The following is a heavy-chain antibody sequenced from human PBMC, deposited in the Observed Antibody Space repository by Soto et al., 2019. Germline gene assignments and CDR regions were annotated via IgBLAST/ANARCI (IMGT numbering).Heavy chain of an antibody. D-gene: IGHD1-26*01. CDR3: AKDIVSYCGTGVRCYEHLHA. CDR1: GFTFGEYA. CDR2: ISWNGGVK. Sequence: QRLSCATSGFTFGEYAMHWVRLVPGKGLEWVSGISWNGGVKDYVDSVRGRFSISRDNARDSLFLQMNSLRPEDAAIYFCAKDIVSYCGTGVRCYEHLHAWGQGTQVTVSS. J-gene: IGHJ5*02. V-gene: IGHV3-9*01.